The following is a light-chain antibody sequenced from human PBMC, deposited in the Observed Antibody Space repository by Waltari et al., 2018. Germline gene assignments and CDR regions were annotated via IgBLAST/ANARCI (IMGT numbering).Light chain of an antibody. Sequence: EVVLTQSPATLSLFPGERAILSSRASQSVSRSLAWYQQKPGLAPRLLIYAASNRATGIPARFSGSGSGTDFTLTISRLEPEDFAVYYCQQYGTSLSTFGQGTRVEIK. CDR3: QQYGTSLST. CDR1: QSVSRS. V-gene: IGKV3-20*01. J-gene: IGKJ1*01. CDR2: AAS.